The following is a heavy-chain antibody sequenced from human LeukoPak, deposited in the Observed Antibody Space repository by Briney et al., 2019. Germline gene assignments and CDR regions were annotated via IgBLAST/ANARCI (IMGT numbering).Heavy chain of an antibody. V-gene: IGHV4-59*01. Sequence: SETLSLTCTVSGGSISSYYWSWIRQPPGKGLEWIGYIYYSGSTNYNPSLKSRVTISVDTSKNQFSLKLSSVTASDTAVYYCARGLLYSSSSSDYGGQGTLVTASS. D-gene: IGHD6-6*01. CDR3: ARGLLYSSSSSDY. J-gene: IGHJ4*02. CDR1: GGSISSYY. CDR2: IYYSGST.